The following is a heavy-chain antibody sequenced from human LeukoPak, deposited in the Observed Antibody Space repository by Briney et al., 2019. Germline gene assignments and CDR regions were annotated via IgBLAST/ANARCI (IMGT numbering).Heavy chain of an antibody. D-gene: IGHD6-19*01. CDR2: ISSSGGST. J-gene: IGHJ4*02. CDR3: ARGRGAAVAGRRFDY. CDR1: GFTFSNYA. Sequence: GGSLRLSCAASGFTFSNYAMHWVRQAPGKGLEYVSGISSSGGSTYYANSVKGRFTISRDNSKNTLYLQMGSLRAEDMAVYYCARGRGAAVAGRRFDYWGQGTLVTVSS. V-gene: IGHV3-64*01.